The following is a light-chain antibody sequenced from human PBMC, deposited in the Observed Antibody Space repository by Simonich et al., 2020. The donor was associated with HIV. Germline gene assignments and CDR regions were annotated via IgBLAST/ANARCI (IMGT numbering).Light chain of an antibody. J-gene: IGLJ2*01. V-gene: IGLV1-44*01. CDR1: SSNIGSNT. CDR3: ATWDENLNVVI. Sequence: QSVVTQPPSASGTPGQRVNISCSGRSSNIGSNTVNWYQQLPGTAPKILIYRNNQRPSGIPDLFSGSKAGTSASLVISWLQSEDEADYSWATWDENLNVVIFGGGTKLTVL. CDR2: RNN.